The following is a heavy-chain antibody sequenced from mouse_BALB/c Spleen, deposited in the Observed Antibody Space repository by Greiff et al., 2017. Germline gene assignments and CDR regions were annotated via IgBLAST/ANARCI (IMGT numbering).Heavy chain of an antibody. V-gene: IGHV2-9*02. J-gene: IGHJ2*01. CDR1: GFSLTSYG. Sequence: VQRVESGPGLVAPSQSLSITCTVSGFSLTSYGVHWVRQQPGKGLEWLGVIWAGESTTYNSALMSRLSISKDNTKSQVFLKMNSLLTDDTAMYYCSTGVGGYYFDDWGQGTTLTVSS. D-gene: IGHD1-1*02. CDR2: IWAGEST. CDR3: STGVGGYYFDD.